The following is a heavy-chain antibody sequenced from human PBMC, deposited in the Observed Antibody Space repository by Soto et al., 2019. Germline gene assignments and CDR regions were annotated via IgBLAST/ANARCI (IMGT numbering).Heavy chain of an antibody. CDR1: GFTFSNYT. D-gene: IGHD4-17*01. Sequence: GGSLRLSCVASGFTFSNYTMNRVRQAPGKGLEWVAVISYDGSNKYYADSVKGRITISRDNSRNTLYLQMNNLRAEDTAMYYCARDLGNNYGSFAYWGQGTLVTVSS. V-gene: IGHV3-30-3*01. J-gene: IGHJ4*02. CDR2: ISYDGSNK. CDR3: ARDLGNNYGSFAY.